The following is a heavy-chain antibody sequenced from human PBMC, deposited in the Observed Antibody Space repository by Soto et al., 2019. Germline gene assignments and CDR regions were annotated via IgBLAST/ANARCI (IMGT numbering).Heavy chain of an antibody. CDR3: ARRVVLVPAAFDY. CDR2: IIPIFGTA. D-gene: IGHD2-2*01. Sequence: SVKVSCKASGGTFSSYAISWVRQAPGQGLEWMGGIIPIFGTANYAQKFQGRVTITADESTSTAYMELSSLRSEDTAVYYCARRVVLVPAAFDYWGQGTLVTVSS. J-gene: IGHJ4*02. V-gene: IGHV1-69*13. CDR1: GGTFSSYA.